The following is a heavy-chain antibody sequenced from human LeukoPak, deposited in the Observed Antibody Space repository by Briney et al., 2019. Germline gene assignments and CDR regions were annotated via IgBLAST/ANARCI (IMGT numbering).Heavy chain of an antibody. CDR2: LDFSGRT. CDR3: VTSVTVTFTPPAY. Sequence: SETLSLTCNVSGGSISTSSYYWGWIRQSPVKGLEWIGNLDFSGRTNYNPSLKSRVTLSIDTSQTQFSLRLTSVTAADTAVYYCVTSVTVTFTPPAYWGRGALVTVSS. J-gene: IGHJ4*02. CDR1: GGSISTSSYY. V-gene: IGHV4-39*07. D-gene: IGHD3-16*02.